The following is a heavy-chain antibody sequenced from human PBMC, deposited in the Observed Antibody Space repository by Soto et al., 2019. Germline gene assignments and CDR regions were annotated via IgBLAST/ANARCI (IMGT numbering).Heavy chain of an antibody. Sequence: QVQLQQSGPGLVKPSQTLSLTCAISGDSVSSNSAAWHWIRQSPSRGLEWLGRTYYRSKRYNDYAVSVKSRININPDASKNQFFLQLNSVTPEDMAVYYCARDPGNYYGSGSYFDYWGQGTLVTVSS. V-gene: IGHV6-1*01. J-gene: IGHJ4*02. D-gene: IGHD3-10*01. CDR3: ARDPGNYYGSGSYFDY. CDR1: GDSVSSNSAA. CDR2: TYYRSKRYN.